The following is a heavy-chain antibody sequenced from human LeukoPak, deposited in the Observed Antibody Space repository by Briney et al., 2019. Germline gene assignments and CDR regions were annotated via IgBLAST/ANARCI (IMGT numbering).Heavy chain of an antibody. CDR1: GFSFSSYS. CDR2: IRSSSSTI. V-gene: IGHV3-48*02. Sequence: GGSLRLSCAASGFSFSSYSMNWLRQAPGKGLEWVSYIRSSSSTIYYADSVKGRFTISRDNAKNSLYLQMNSLRDEDTAVYYCARAGSHYYGSGSGFYFDYWGQGTLVTVSS. CDR3: ARAGSHYYGSGSGFYFDY. J-gene: IGHJ4*02. D-gene: IGHD3-10*01.